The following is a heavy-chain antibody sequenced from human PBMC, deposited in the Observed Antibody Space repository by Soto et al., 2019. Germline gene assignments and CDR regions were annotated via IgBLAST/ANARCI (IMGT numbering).Heavy chain of an antibody. CDR2: ISYDGSNK. CDR1: GFTFSSYG. D-gene: IGHD4-17*01. J-gene: IGHJ6*02. V-gene: IGHV3-30*18. Sequence: QVQLVESGGGVVQPGRSLRLSCAASGFTFSSYGMHWVRQAPGKGLEWVAVISYDGSNKYYADSVKGRFTISRDNSKNTLYLQMNSLRAEDTAVYYCAKVGYGDLWRVGMDVWGQWTTVTVSS. CDR3: AKVGYGDLWRVGMDV.